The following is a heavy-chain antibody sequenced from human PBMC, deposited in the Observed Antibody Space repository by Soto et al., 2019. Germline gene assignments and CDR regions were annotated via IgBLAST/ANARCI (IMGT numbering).Heavy chain of an antibody. CDR2: IYYSGYT. V-gene: IGHV4-39*01. J-gene: IGHJ6*02. CDR1: SSSITSTSYY. CDR3: ARHNGPLYVGYYYDMDV. Sequence: SDTLSLTCTFPSSSITSTSYYWGWIREPPGKGLEWIGSIYYSGYTYYNPSLKSRVTISVDTSKNQFSLKLSSVTAADTAVYYCARHNGPLYVGYYYDMDVWGQGTAVT. D-gene: IGHD3-16*01.